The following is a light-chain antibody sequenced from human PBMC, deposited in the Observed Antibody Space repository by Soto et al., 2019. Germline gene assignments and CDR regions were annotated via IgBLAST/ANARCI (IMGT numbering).Light chain of an antibody. CDR2: GAS. J-gene: IGKJ2*01. V-gene: IGKV3-15*01. Sequence: EIMMTQSPATLSVSPGERATLSCRASQTVARNLAWYQQKPGQAPRLLIHGASTWATGVSARFSGSGSGTEFTLTISSLQSEDFAVYYCQQYHNWPPQYTFGQGTKLQIK. CDR3: QQYHNWPPQYT. CDR1: QTVARN.